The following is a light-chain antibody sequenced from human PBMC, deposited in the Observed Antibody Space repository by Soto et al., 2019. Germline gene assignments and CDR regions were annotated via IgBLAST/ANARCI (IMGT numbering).Light chain of an antibody. V-gene: IGLV2-14*01. Sequence: QSALTQPASVSGSPGQSITISCTGTSSDVGGYNYVSWYQQHPGKAPKLMIYEVSNRPSGVSNRFSGSKSGNTASLTISGLQAEDAADYYCSSSRVFGGGSKLSVL. CDR1: SSDVGGYNY. J-gene: IGLJ2*01. CDR3: SSSRV. CDR2: EVS.